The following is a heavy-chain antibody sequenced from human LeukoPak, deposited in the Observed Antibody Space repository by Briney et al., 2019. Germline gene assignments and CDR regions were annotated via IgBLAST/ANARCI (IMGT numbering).Heavy chain of an antibody. Sequence: GGSLRLSCAASGSAFSDYYMNWIRQALGKGLEWVSYISRGGSTTYYADSVKGRFTISRDNAKNSLYLQMNSLRAEDTAVHYCVRGVSISSSWYNDIWGQGTMVTVSS. CDR2: ISRGGSTT. J-gene: IGHJ3*02. CDR3: VRGVSISSSWYNDI. D-gene: IGHD6-13*01. V-gene: IGHV3-11*01. CDR1: GSAFSDYY.